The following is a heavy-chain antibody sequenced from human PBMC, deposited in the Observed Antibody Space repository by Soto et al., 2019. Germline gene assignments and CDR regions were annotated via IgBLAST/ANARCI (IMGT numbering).Heavy chain of an antibody. V-gene: IGHV3-9*01. CDR2: LYDVDGS. CDR1: GSTIDDYA. CDR3: ATWHEREHAYDV. D-gene: IGHD1-1*01. Sequence: EVQVVESGGGLVRPGGSLTLSCVVSGSTIDDYAMHWVRQVPGKGLEWVSALYDVDGSFYADSVKGRFTTSSDSSKTTVYLQMNGLRPDDTAVYYCATWHEREHAYDVWGQGTTVTVSS. J-gene: IGHJ3*01.